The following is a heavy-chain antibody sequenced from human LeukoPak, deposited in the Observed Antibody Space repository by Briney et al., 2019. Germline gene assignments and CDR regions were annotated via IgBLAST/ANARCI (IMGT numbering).Heavy chain of an antibody. D-gene: IGHD6-13*01. CDR3: ARDGPLVQDAFDI. CDR1: GFTVSSNY. CDR2: IYSGGST. V-gene: IGHV3-66*01. J-gene: IGHJ3*02. Sequence: PGGSLRLSCAASGFTVSSNYMSWVRQAPGKGLEWVSVIYSGGSTYYTDSVKGRFTISRDNSKNTLYLQMNSLRAEDTAVYYCARDGPLVQDAFDIWGQGTMVTVSS.